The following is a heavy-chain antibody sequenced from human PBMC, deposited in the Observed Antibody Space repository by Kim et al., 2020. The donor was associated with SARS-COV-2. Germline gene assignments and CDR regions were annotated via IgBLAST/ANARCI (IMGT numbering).Heavy chain of an antibody. CDR2: ISPTGRT. J-gene: IGHJ4*02. CDR3: ARGTYYFRGRDY. V-gene: IGHV4-34*01. D-gene: IGHD1-26*01. Sequence: SETLSLTCAVSGGSLSDNYWTWIRQAPGKGLEWIGEISPTGRTHYTPSLESRVTISIDTSKTQFSLRLDSVTAADTAVYYCARGTYYFRGRDYWGQGT. CDR1: GGSLSDNY.